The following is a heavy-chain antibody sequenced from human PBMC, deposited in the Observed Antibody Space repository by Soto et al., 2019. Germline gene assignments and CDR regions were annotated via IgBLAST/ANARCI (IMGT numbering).Heavy chain of an antibody. V-gene: IGHV4-34*01. Sequence: SETLSLTCDVYGGSFSGYYWRCIRQPPGKGLEWIGEINTRGSTNYNPSLKIRVTISVDTSKNQFSLKLSSVTAADTAVYYCARGRVIHYYYYGLDVWAQGTTVPVSS. J-gene: IGHJ6*02. CDR3: ARGRVIHYYYYGLDV. CDR1: GGSFSGYY. CDR2: INTRGST. D-gene: IGHD2-21*01.